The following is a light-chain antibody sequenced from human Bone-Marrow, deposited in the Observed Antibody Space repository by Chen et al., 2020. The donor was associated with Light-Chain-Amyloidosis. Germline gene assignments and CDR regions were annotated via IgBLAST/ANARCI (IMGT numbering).Light chain of an antibody. CDR3: QSADSSGTYEVI. Sequence: SYVLPQPPSVSVSPGQTPRITCSGDDLPTKYAYWYQQKPGQAPVLVIHRDTERPSGISERFSGSSSGTTATLTISGVQAEDEADYHCQSADSSGTYEVIFGGGTKLTVL. J-gene: IGLJ2*01. CDR2: RDT. CDR1: DLPTKY. V-gene: IGLV3-25*03.